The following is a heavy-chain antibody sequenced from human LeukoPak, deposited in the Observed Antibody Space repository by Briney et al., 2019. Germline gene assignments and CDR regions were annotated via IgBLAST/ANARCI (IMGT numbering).Heavy chain of an antibody. CDR1: GFTFSDYA. J-gene: IGHJ3*02. Sequence: PGGSLRLSCAVSGFTFSDYAMSWVRQAPGKGLEWVSGISGSGVSTHYADSVKGRFTISRDNSKSTLYLQTDSLRAGDTAVYYCAKEVLTPGVDFDIWGQGTTVTVFS. CDR2: ISGSGVST. CDR3: AKEVLTPGVDFDI. V-gene: IGHV3-23*01. D-gene: IGHD2-8*01.